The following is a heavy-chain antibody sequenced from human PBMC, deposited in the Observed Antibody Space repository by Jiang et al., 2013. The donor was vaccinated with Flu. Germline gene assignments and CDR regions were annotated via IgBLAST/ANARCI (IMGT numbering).Heavy chain of an antibody. D-gene: IGHD6-19*01. CDR3: ARIVDRGGWYLYWIDY. CDR2: IYPGDSDT. CDR1: GYSFTSYW. J-gene: IGHJ4*02. Sequence: GAEVKKPGESLKISCKGSGYSFTSYWIGWVRQMPGKGLEWMGIIYPGDSDTRYSPSFQGPRSPSQPTSPSAPPTCSGAASKASDTAMYYCARIVDRGGWYLYWIDYWGQGTLVTVSS. V-gene: IGHV5-51*01.